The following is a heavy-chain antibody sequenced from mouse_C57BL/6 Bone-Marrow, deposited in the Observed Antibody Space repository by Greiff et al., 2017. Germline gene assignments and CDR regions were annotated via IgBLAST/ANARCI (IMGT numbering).Heavy chain of an antibody. Sequence: QVQLQQPGAELVRPGASVKMSCKASGYNFNSYWITWVKQRPGQGLEGIGDIYPGSGSTNYTEKFKSKATLTVDTSSSTAYLQLSSLKSEDSAVYYCSRFNWDFDYWCQGTTLTVSS. CDR3: SRFNWDFDY. CDR1: GYNFNSYW. D-gene: IGHD4-1*02. V-gene: IGHV1-55*01. CDR2: IYPGSGST. J-gene: IGHJ2*01.